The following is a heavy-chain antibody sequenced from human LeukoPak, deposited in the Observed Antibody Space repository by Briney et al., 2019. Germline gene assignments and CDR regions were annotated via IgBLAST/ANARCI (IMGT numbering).Heavy chain of an antibody. J-gene: IGHJ4*02. CDR2: INPNSGGT. D-gene: IGHD2-15*01. CDR1: GYTFTVYY. CDR3: ARPDRYCSGGSCYPYYFDY. V-gene: IGHV1-2*02. Sequence: VASVTVSCKASGYTFTVYYMHWVRQAPGQGLEWMGWINPNSGGTNYAQKFQGRVTMTRDTSISTANMELSRLRSDDTAVYYCARPDRYCSGGSCYPYYFDYWGQGTLVTVSS.